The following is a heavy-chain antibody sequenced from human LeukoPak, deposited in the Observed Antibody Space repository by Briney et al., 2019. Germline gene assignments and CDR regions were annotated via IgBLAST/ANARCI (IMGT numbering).Heavy chain of an antibody. V-gene: IGHV7-4-1*02. CDR1: GGTFSSYA. CDR3: ARAPPTGGYCLGY. J-gene: IGHJ4*02. CDR2: INTNTGNP. Sequence: GSSVKVSCKASGGTFSSYAISWVRQAPGQGLEWMGWINTNTGNPTYAQGFTGRFVFSLDTSVSTAYLQISSLKAEDTAVYYCARAPPTGGYCLGYWGQGTLVTVSS. D-gene: IGHD3-22*01.